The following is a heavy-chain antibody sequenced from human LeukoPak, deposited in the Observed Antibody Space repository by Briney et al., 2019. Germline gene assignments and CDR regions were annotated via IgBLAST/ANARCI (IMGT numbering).Heavy chain of an antibody. V-gene: IGHV3-53*01. CDR3: AREGCSSISCYEGGLFDY. D-gene: IGHD2-2*01. Sequence: GGSLRLSCAASGFTASSNYMSWVRQAPGKGMEWVSVIYSGGSTYYADSVKGRFTISRDNSKNTLYLQMNSLRAEDTAVYYCAREGCSSISCYEGGLFDYWDQGTLVIVSS. CDR1: GFTASSNY. J-gene: IGHJ4*02. CDR2: IYSGGST.